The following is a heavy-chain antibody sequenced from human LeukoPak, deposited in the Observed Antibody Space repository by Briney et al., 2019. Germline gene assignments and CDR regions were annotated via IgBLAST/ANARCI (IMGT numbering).Heavy chain of an antibody. CDR1: GESFTDYY. CDR3: ARGYLAYYDSSGYVPYYFDY. CDR2: INHSGST. J-gene: IGHJ4*02. V-gene: IGHV4-34*01. D-gene: IGHD3-22*01. Sequence: SETLSLTCAVYGESFTDYYWNWIRQSPGKGLEWIGDINHSGSTNYNPSLKSRVTISVDTSKNQFSLKLSSVTAADTAVYYCARGYLAYYDSSGYVPYYFDYWGQGTLVTVSS.